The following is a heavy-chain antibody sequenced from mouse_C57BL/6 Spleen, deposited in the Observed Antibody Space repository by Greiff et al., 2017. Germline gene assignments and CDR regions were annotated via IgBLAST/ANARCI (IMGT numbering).Heavy chain of an antibody. V-gene: IGHV6-6*01. Sequence: EVQVVESGGGLVQPGGSMKLSCAASGFTFSDAWMDWVRQSPEKGLEWVAEIRNKANNHATYYAESVKGRFTISRDDSKSSVYLQMNSLRAEDTGIYYCTKRWELHYFDYWGQGTTLTVSS. CDR2: IRNKANNHAT. J-gene: IGHJ2*01. D-gene: IGHD2-1*01. CDR1: GFTFSDAW. CDR3: TKRWELHYFDY.